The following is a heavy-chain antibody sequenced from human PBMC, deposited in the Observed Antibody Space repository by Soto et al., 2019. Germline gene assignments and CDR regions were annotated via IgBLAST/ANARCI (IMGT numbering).Heavy chain of an antibody. CDR1: GGSVSSGSYY. CDR3: ARERLDYYDSSGPDAFDI. Sequence: SETLSLTCTVSGGSVSSGSYYWSWIRQPPGKGLEWIGYIYYSGSTKYNPSLKSRVTISVDTSKNQFSLKLSSVTAADTAVYYCARERLDYYDSSGPDAFDIWGQGTMVTVSS. V-gene: IGHV4-61*01. J-gene: IGHJ3*02. D-gene: IGHD3-22*01. CDR2: IYYSGST.